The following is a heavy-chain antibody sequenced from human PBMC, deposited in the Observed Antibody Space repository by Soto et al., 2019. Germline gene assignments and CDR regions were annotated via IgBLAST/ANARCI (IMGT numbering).Heavy chain of an antibody. CDR1: GFAFKTYA. Sequence: GGSLRLSCAASGFAFKTYAIHWVRQAPGKGLEWVAVISYDGNSKFYAKSVKGRFTISRDNSKNILYLQMNSLRTADTAVYYCTRDRGMGAVTSTGGGMVCGQGILVTVSS. D-gene: IGHD4-17*01. J-gene: IGHJ4*02. CDR3: TRDRGMGAVTSTGGGMV. V-gene: IGHV3-30-3*01. CDR2: ISYDGNSK.